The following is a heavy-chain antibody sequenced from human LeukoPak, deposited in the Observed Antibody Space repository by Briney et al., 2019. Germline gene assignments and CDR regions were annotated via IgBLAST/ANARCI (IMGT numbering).Heavy chain of an antibody. Sequence: GGSLRLSCAASGFTFSSNYMSWVRQAPGKGLEWVSVIYSGGSTYYADSVKGRFTISRDNSKNTLYLQMNSLRAEDTAVYYCASGSHYDSSGYPHDAFDIWGQGTMVTVSS. D-gene: IGHD3-22*01. CDR1: GFTFSSNY. CDR2: IYSGGST. CDR3: ASGSHYDSSGYPHDAFDI. J-gene: IGHJ3*02. V-gene: IGHV3-66*01.